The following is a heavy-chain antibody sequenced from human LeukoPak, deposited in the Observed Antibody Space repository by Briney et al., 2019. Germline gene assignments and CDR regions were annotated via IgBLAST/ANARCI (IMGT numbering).Heavy chain of an antibody. D-gene: IGHD3-3*01. CDR1: GYTFTAYY. CDR2: INPNSDDT. Sequence: ASVKVSCKASGYTFTAYYVHWVRQAPGQGLEWGGGINPNSDDTNYAQKFQGRVTMTTDTSISTADMELSRLKSDDTAVYYCARRDFWRGFDYWGQGSLVTVSS. CDR3: ARRDFWRGFDY. J-gene: IGHJ4*02. V-gene: IGHV1-2*02.